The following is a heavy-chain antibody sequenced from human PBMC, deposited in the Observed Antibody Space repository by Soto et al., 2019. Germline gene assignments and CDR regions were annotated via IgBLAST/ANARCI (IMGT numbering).Heavy chain of an antibody. D-gene: IGHD6-6*01. V-gene: IGHV4-59*12. Sequence: SATLSLTCTVFGGSIRPYYWSWIRQPPGKELEWIGYIYYTVSTNYSPSLKSRVTMSLDTFKNLLSLKLNSVTAADTAVYYCARGSPLSSSFPLDYWGQGSLVTVSS. J-gene: IGHJ4*02. CDR1: GGSIRPYY. CDR3: ARGSPLSSSFPLDY. CDR2: IYYTVST.